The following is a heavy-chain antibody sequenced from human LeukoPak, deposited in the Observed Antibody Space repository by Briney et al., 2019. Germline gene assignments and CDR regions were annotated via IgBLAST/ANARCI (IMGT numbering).Heavy chain of an antibody. CDR1: GGTFSSYA. V-gene: IGHV1-69*04. D-gene: IGHD1-26*01. CDR3: ARPLGVSGSYFGNDAFDI. Sequence: ASVKVSCKASGGTFSSYAISWVRQAPGQGLEWMGRIIPILGIANYAQKFQGRVTITADKSTSTAYMELSSLRSEDTAVYYCARPLGVSGSYFGNDAFDIWGQGTMVTVSS. J-gene: IGHJ3*02. CDR2: IIPILGIA.